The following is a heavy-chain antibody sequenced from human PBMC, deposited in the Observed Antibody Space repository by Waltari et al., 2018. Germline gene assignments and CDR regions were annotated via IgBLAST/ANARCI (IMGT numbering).Heavy chain of an antibody. D-gene: IGHD2-8*02. J-gene: IGHJ3*02. CDR2: MSYDGSTT. CDR1: GFPFRDYW. CDR3: ARWRFCSGNSCFRDALDT. Sequence: EVQLVESGGGLVQPGGSLRLYCAASGFPFRDYWMPWVRQTPEKGLVWVSRMSYDGSTTTYADSVKGRFTMSRDNAKNTLYLQMNSLRAEDTAVYYCARWRFCSGNSCFRDALDTWGQGTMVTVSS. V-gene: IGHV3-74*03.